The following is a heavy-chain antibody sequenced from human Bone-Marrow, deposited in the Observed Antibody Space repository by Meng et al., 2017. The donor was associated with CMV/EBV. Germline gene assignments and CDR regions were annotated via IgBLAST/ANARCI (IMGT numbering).Heavy chain of an antibody. CDR2: ISSSSSYI. V-gene: IGHV3-21*01. CDR1: GFTFSSYS. D-gene: IGHD3-3*01. J-gene: IGHJ4*02. Sequence: GGSLRLSCAASGFTFSSYSMNWVRQAPGKGLEWVSSISSSSSYIYYADSVKGRFTISRDNAKNSLSLQMTSLRVDDTAVYFCARWIDYDLWSGNSYYFDYWGPGTLVTVSS. CDR3: ARWIDYDLWSGNSYYFDY.